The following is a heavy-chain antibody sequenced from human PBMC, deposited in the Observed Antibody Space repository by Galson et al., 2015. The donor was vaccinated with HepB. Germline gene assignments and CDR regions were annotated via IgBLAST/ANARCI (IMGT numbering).Heavy chain of an antibody. CDR1: GFTFSSYA. V-gene: IGHV3-23*01. D-gene: IGHD2-15*01. CDR2: FSGPVATT. CDR3: AKATSGTCSGANCYYFGR. Sequence: SLRLSCAASGFTFSSYAMSWVRQTPEKGLEWVSTFSGPVATTYHAASVKGRFTISRDNSKNTLSLQMNGLRADDTAVYYCAKATSGTCSGANCYYFGRWCQGALVTVSS. J-gene: IGHJ4*02.